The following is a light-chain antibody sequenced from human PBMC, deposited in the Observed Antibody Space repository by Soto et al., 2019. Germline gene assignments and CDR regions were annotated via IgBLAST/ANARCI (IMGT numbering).Light chain of an antibody. CDR1: SGHSSYA. CDR2: LDSDGSH. CDR3: QTWGTGTVV. V-gene: IGLV4-69*01. J-gene: IGLJ2*01. Sequence: QLVLTQSPSASASLGASVKLTCTLSSGHSSYAIAWHQQQPEKGPRYLMKLDSDGSHTKGDGIPDRFSGSISGAESYLTISSLQSEDEADYYCQTWGTGTVVFGGGTKLTVL.